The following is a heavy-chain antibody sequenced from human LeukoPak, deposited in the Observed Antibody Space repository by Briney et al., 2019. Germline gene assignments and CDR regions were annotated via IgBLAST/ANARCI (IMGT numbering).Heavy chain of an antibody. J-gene: IGHJ4*02. V-gene: IGHV4-39*01. Sequence: SETLSLTCTVSGDSMINNNYFWDWIRQPPGKGLEWIGSISYRGTTYYNPSLKSRVTISVDTSKNQFFLNLTSVTAADTAVFYCARLPRGESGHGGYWGQGTLVTVSS. CDR1: GDSMINNNYF. CDR2: ISYRGTT. D-gene: IGHD5-12*01. CDR3: ARLPRGESGHGGY.